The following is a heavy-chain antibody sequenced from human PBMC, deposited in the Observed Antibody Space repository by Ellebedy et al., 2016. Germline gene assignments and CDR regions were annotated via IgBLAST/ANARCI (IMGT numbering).Heavy chain of an antibody. V-gene: IGHV4-39*01. Sequence: SETLSLXXTVSGGSISSSSYYWGWIRQPPGKGLEWIGSIYYSGSTYYNPSLKSRVTISVDTSKNQFSLKLSSVTAADTAVYYCARHEEAVGMTTVRIKLGWFNPWGQGTLVTVSS. CDR3: ARHEEAVGMTTVRIKLGWFNP. CDR2: IYYSGST. J-gene: IGHJ5*02. CDR1: GGSISSSSYY. D-gene: IGHD4-11*01.